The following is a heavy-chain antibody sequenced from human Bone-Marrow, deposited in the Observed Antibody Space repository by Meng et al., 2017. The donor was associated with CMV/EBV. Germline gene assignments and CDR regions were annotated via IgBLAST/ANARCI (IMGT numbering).Heavy chain of an antibody. Sequence: LRLSCTVSGGSINSVGYHWTWIRQHPGKGLEWIGYIYYSGGTNYNPSLQSRVTISVDTSKNQFSLKLSSVTAADTAMYYCARSVGCSSTYCYTYTSSWYPAYWGPGPLVTVSS. CDR1: GGSINSVGYH. V-gene: IGHV4-31*03. D-gene: IGHD6-13*01. CDR2: IYYSGGT. J-gene: IGHJ4*02. CDR3: ARSVGCSSTYCYTYTSSWYPAY.